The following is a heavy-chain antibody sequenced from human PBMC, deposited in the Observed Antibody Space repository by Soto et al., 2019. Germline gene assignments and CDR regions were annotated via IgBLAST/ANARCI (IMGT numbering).Heavy chain of an antibody. V-gene: IGHV4-61*01. CDR1: GGSVSSGSFY. CDR2: IYDTGISGYTPST. CDR3: ARGEDAFFYYGLDV. Sequence: SETLSLTCTVSGGSVSSGSFYWSWIRQPPGKGLEWIAYIYDTGISGYTPSTSYNPSLKSRVTMSVDTSKSQFSLKLTSVTAADTAVYYCARGEDAFFYYGLDVWGQGITVTVSS. J-gene: IGHJ6*02.